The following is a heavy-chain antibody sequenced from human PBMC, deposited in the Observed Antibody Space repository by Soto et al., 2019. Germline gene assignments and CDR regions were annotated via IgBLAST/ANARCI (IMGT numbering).Heavy chain of an antibody. CDR2: INSDGRST. Sequence: SLRLSCAASGFSFSGYWMHWGPQAPGKGLMWVSRINSDGRSTTYADSVKGRFTISRDDAKNTLYLEMTSLRVEDTAVYYCARDPDWGGYSWFDPRGQGTLVTVSS. D-gene: IGHD7-27*01. CDR3: ARDPDWGGYSWFDP. CDR1: GFSFSGYW. J-gene: IGHJ5*02. V-gene: IGHV3-74*01.